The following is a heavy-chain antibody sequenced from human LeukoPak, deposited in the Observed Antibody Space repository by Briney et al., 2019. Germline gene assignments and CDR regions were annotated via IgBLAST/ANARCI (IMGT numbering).Heavy chain of an antibody. CDR3: ARDLWAQQEGDGFDI. CDR2: INQDESVK. CDR1: GFTFTKYW. D-gene: IGHD6-13*01. V-gene: IGHV3-7*03. Sequence: RSLRLSCAASGFTFTKYWMSWVRQAPGKRLECVASINQDESVKRYVDSAKGRFTISRDNTQNSVYLEMNSLTAEDTALYYCARDLWAQQEGDGFDIWGQGTMVTVSS. J-gene: IGHJ3*02.